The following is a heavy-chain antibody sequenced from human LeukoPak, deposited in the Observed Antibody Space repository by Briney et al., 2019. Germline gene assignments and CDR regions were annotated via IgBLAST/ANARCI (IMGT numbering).Heavy chain of an antibody. CDR3: ARGSKKNYCTSTSCYRGWYFDL. CDR1: GGSFSDYY. Sequence: ETLSLTCAVYGGSFSDYYWSWIRQPPGKGLEWIGEINHSGSTNYNPSLKSRVTISVDTSKNQFSLKLTSVTAADTAMYYCARGSKKNYCTSTSCYRGWYFDLWGRGTLVTISS. CDR2: INHSGST. J-gene: IGHJ2*01. D-gene: IGHD2-2*02. V-gene: IGHV4-34*01.